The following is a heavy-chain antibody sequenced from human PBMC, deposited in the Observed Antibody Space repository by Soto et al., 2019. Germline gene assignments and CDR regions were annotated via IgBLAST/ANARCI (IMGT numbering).Heavy chain of an antibody. CDR2: IYYSGST. V-gene: IGHV4-31*03. CDR3: ARVGGINWFDP. J-gene: IGHJ5*02. Sequence: SETLSLTCTVSGGSISSGGYYWSWIRQHPGKGLEWIGYIYYSGSTYYKPSLKSRVTISVDTSKNQFSLKLSSVTAADTAVYYCARVGGINWFDPWGQGTLVTVSS. D-gene: IGHD1-20*01. CDR1: GGSISSGGYY.